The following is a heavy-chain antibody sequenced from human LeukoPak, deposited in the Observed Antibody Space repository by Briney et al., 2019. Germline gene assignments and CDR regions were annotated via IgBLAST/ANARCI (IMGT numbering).Heavy chain of an antibody. V-gene: IGHV4-34*01. D-gene: IGHD6-6*01. J-gene: IGHJ5*02. CDR1: GGSFSGYY. CDR3: ARLSSLANIAARGRTWLDP. Sequence: PSETLSLTCAVYGGSFSGYYWTWIRQPPGKGLEWIGEINHSGSTNYNPSLKSRVTISVDTSKNQFSLKLSSVTAADTAVYYCARLSSLANIAARGRTWLDPWGQGSLVTVSS. CDR2: INHSGST.